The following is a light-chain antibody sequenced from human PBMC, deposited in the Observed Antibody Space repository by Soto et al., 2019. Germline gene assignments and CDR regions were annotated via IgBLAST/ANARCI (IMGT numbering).Light chain of an antibody. CDR1: SSNIGAGYD. CDR2: GNR. Sequence: QSVLTQPPSVSGAPGQRVTISCTGSSSNIGAGYDVHWYQQLPGTAPKLLIHGNRNRPSGVPDRFSGSKSGTSASLAITGIQVEDEADYYCQSYDSSLSGSVFGGGTKLTVL. CDR3: QSYDSSLSGSV. J-gene: IGLJ2*01. V-gene: IGLV1-40*01.